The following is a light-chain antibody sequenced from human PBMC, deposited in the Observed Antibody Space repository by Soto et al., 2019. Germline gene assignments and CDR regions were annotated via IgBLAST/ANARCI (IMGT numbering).Light chain of an antibody. CDR3: QQYNNWPIT. CDR2: GAS. CDR1: QTVGSN. Sequence: EIVLTQSPATLSVSPGERASLSCRASQTVGSNLAWYQQKPGQTPRLLIYGASTRAAGIAARFSGSGSGTDFTLTISSLQSEDFAVYSCQQYNNWPITFGQGTRLEIK. V-gene: IGKV3-15*01. J-gene: IGKJ5*01.